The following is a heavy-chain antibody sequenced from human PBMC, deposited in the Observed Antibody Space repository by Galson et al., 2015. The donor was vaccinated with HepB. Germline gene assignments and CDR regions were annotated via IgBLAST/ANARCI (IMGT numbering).Heavy chain of an antibody. CDR3: ARHGIFGGYCRCGSFHYPAY. V-gene: IGHV5-51*01. D-gene: IGHD2-15*01. CDR1: GYKFSTYW. J-gene: IGHJ4*02. Sequence: QSGAEVKKPGESLKISCETSGYKFSTYWVGWLRQMPGKGLEWVGIIYPGDSDTRYSPSFQGQVTISVDKSISTAYLQWSSLKASDTAMYYCARHGIFGGYCRCGSFHYPAYWGQGTLVIVSS. CDR2: IYPGDSDT.